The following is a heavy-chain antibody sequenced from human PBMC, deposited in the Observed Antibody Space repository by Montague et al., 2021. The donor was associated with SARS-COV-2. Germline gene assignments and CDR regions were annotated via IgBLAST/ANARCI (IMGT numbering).Heavy chain of an antibody. D-gene: IGHD4-17*01. V-gene: IGHV2-70*13. J-gene: IGHJ5*02. CDR1: GFSLSTSGLC. Sequence: VKPTQTLTLTCTFSGFSLSTSGLCVSWIRQPPGKALEWLALIDWDDDKYYSTSLKTRLTISKDTSKNQVVLTMTNMDPVDTGTYYCAYFSTTVSTGYFDPWGQGHRVTVSS. CDR3: AYFSTTVSTGYFDP. CDR2: IDWDDDK.